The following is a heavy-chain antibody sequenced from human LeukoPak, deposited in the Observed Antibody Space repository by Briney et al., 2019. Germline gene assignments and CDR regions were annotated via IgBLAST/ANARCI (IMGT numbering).Heavy chain of an antibody. D-gene: IGHD2-2*01. CDR1: GYTFTSYS. Sequence: ASVKVSCKASGYTFTSYSISWVRQAPGQGLEWMGWISAYNGNTNYAQKLQGRVTMTTDTSTSTAYMELRSLRSDDTAVYYCARDSGVVPAAMVDYWGQGTLVTASS. CDR3: ARDSGVVPAAMVDY. J-gene: IGHJ4*02. CDR2: ISAYNGNT. V-gene: IGHV1-18*04.